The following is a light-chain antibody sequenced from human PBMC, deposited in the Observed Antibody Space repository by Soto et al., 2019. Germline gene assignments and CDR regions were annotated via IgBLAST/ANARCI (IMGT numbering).Light chain of an antibody. Sequence: DIVMTQSPDSLAVSLGERATINCKSSQSVLYSSNNKNYLAWYRQKPGQPPKLIIYWASIRESGVPDRISGRGSGTDFTLTISSLQAEDVAVYYCQQYYSTPPYTFGQGTKLEIK. CDR2: WAS. CDR1: QSVLYSSNNKNY. CDR3: QQYYSTPPYT. V-gene: IGKV4-1*01. J-gene: IGKJ2*01.